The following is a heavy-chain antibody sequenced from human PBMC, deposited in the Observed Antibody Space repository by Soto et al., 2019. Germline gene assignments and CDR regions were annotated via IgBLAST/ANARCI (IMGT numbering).Heavy chain of an antibody. J-gene: IGHJ4*02. Sequence: PSETLSLTCGVYDGSFSNNYWTWFRQPPGKGLEWIGEISPSGTTKYIPPLKSRVTISLDTSKMHSSLKVTSVTAADTAVYYCATSMWFGTQPEIWGQGTLVTFSS. V-gene: IGHV4-34*01. D-gene: IGHD3-10*01. CDR3: ATSMWFGTQPEI. CDR1: DGSFSNNY. CDR2: ISPSGTT.